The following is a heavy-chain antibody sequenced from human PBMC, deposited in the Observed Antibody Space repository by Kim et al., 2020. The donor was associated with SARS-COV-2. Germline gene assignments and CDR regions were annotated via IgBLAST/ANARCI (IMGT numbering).Heavy chain of an antibody. V-gene: IGHV3-30*18. CDR3: AKGWYTVDY. D-gene: IGHD6-13*01. CDR1: GFSFSDFG. Sequence: GGSLRLSCAASGFSFSDFGMHWVRQAVDKGLEWVAVTSHDGNTKYYAESVKGRFTISRDNSKNTLFLQMNSLKSEDTAVYYCAKGWYTVDYWGQGTLVTVSS. CDR2: TSHDGNTK. J-gene: IGHJ4*02.